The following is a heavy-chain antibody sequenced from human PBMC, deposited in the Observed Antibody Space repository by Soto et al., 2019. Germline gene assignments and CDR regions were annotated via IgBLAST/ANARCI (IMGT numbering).Heavy chain of an antibody. V-gene: IGHV1-69*01. D-gene: IGHD2-15*01. Sequence: QVQPVQAGAEVKKPGSSVKVSCKASGGAFNNFVISWVRQAPGQGLEWVGGIIPMLDIVQYAQKFQGRVAITAAESTSTAYMELSSLRSEDTAVYYCAIEGGQGWFDPWGQGTLVTVSS. CDR3: AIEGGQGWFDP. CDR1: GGAFNNFV. CDR2: IIPMLDIV. J-gene: IGHJ5*02.